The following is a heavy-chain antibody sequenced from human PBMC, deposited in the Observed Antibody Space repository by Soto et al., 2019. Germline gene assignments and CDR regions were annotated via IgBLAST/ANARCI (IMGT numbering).Heavy chain of an antibody. D-gene: IGHD3-10*01. CDR3: ARGGRFIIRFDP. V-gene: IGHV4-34*01. CDR2: NNRSRST. CDR1: GGSFSSYY. J-gene: IGHJ5*02. Sequence: SETLSLTCAVYGGSFSSYYWSWIRQPPGKGLEWIEENNRSRSTSYNPSLESRDTITVDASKNQFSLKLSSVTAADTAVYSCARGGRFIIRFDPWGQGTLVTVSS.